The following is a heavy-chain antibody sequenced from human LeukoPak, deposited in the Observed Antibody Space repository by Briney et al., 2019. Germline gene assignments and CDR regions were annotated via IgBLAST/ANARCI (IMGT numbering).Heavy chain of an antibody. J-gene: IGHJ4*02. CDR1: GFTVSSNY. CDR3: ARAHYSSGWRSFDY. CDR2: IYSGGST. Sequence: GLSLRLSCAASGFTVSSNYMRWLRQAPGRGRAGVSLIYSGGSTYYADSVKGRFTISRDNSKNALYLQMNSLRAEDTAVYYCARAHYSSGWRSFDYWGQGTLVTVSS. V-gene: IGHV3-66*01. D-gene: IGHD6-19*01.